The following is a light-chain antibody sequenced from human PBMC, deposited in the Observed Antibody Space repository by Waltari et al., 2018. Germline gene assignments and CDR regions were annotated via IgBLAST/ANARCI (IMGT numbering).Light chain of an antibody. CDR1: SSDVGGYNY. J-gene: IGLJ2*01. V-gene: IGLV2-8*01. CDR3: SSYAGSNNVV. Sequence: QSALTQPPSASGSPGQSVTISCTVTSSDVGGYNYVSWYQQHPGKAPKLIIYEVSKWPSGVPGRFSGSKSGNTASLTVSGLQAEDEADYYCSSYAGSNNVVFGGGTKLTVL. CDR2: EVS.